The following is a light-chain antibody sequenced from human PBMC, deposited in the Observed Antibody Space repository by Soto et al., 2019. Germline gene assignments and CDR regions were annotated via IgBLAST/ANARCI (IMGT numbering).Light chain of an antibody. CDR2: GVS. V-gene: IGKV3-20*01. CDR1: QRLSASD. Sequence: EIVLTQSPGTLSLSPGQRATLSCRASQRLSASDIAWYQQKPGQAPKFLIYGVSSRATGIPDRFSGSGSGTDFTLTISRLEPEDFAVYYCQHYDISSWTFGQGTKVDIK. J-gene: IGKJ1*01. CDR3: QHYDISSWT.